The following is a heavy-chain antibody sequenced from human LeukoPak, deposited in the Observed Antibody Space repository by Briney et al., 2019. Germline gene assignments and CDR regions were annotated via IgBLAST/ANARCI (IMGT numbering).Heavy chain of an antibody. D-gene: IGHD1-26*01. J-gene: IGHJ6*03. CDR3: ASVEVIVGATLYYYYMDV. CDR1: GGTFSSYA. V-gene: IGHV1-69*01. Sequence: SVKVSCKASGGTFSSYAISWVRQAPGQGLEWMGGIIPIFGAANYAQKFQGRVTITADESTSTAYMELSSLRSEDTAVYYCASVEVIVGATLYYYYMDVWGKGTTVTVSS. CDR2: IIPIFGAA.